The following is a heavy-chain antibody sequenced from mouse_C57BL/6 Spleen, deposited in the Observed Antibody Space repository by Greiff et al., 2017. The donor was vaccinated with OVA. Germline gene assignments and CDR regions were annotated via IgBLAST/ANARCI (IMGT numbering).Heavy chain of an antibody. CDR1: GYTFTDYN. CDR2: INPNNGGT. Sequence: VQLQQPGPELVKPGASVKIPCKASGYTFTDYNMDWVKQSHGKSLEWIGDINPNNGGTIYNQKFKGKATLTVDKSSSTAYMELRSLTSEDTAVYYCARYAIYYYGSSYYAMDYWGQGTSVTVSS. D-gene: IGHD1-1*01. V-gene: IGHV1-18*01. J-gene: IGHJ4*01. CDR3: ARYAIYYYGSSYYAMDY.